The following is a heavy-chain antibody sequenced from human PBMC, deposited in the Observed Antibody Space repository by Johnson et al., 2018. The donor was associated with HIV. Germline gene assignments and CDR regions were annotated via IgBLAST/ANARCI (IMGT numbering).Heavy chain of an antibody. CDR2: IKQDGSET. D-gene: IGHD4-17*01. CDR1: GFPFHTYW. Sequence: MLLVESGGGLVQPGGSLRLSCAASGFPFHTYWMSWVRQGPGKGLEWVASIKQDGSETSYVDSVKGRFIISRDNSKNTLYLQMNSLRAEDTAVYYCARGEDGVDAFDIWGQGTMVTVSS. CDR3: ARGEDGVDAFDI. V-gene: IGHV3-7*01. J-gene: IGHJ3*02.